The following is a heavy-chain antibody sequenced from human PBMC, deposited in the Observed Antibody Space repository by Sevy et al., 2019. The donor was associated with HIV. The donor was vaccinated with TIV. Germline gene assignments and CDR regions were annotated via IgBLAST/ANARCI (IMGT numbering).Heavy chain of an antibody. CDR1: GSTLTALS. V-gene: IGHV1-24*01. CDR2: FDPKDGET. CDR3: ASAREYYSDNSGYLDY. J-gene: IGHJ4*02. Sequence: ASVKVSCKVSGSTLTALSMHWVRQAPGKGLEWMGRFDPKDGETIYAQKFQGRVIMTEDTSTDTAYVDLGNLRSEDTAVYYCASAREYYSDNSGYLDYWGQGTLVTVSS. D-gene: IGHD3-22*01.